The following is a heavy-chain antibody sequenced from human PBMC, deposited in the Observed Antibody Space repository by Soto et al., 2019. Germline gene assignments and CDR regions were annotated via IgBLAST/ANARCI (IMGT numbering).Heavy chain of an antibody. CDR1: GGSISSSSYY. Sequence: SETLSLTCTVSGGSISSSSYYWGWIRQPPGKGLEWIGSIYYSGSTYYNPSLKSRVTISVDTSKNQFSLKLSSVTAADTAVYYCVRQYGDYTAFDICGQGTMVSVSS. J-gene: IGHJ3*02. V-gene: IGHV4-39*01. D-gene: IGHD4-17*01. CDR2: IYYSGST. CDR3: VRQYGDYTAFDI.